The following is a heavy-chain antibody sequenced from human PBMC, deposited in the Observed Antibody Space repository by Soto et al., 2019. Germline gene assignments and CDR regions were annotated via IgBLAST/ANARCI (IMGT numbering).Heavy chain of an antibody. CDR3: AEGAALGF. J-gene: IGHJ4*02. V-gene: IGHV3-30*03. CDR1: GFTFSSYG. D-gene: IGHD6-25*01. Sequence: QVQLVESGGGVVQPGRSLRLSCAASGFTFSSYGMHWVRQAPGKGLEWVAVISYDGSNKYYADSVKARFTISRDNSKNTLYLQMNSLRAEDTDVYDCAEGAALGFWGQGTLVTVSS. CDR2: ISYDGSNK.